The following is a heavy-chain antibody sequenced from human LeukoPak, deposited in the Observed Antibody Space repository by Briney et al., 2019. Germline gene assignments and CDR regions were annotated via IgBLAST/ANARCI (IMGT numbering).Heavy chain of an antibody. CDR2: IYHSGST. CDR1: GYSISSGYY. V-gene: IGHV4-38-2*02. D-gene: IGHD2-15*01. J-gene: IGHJ4*02. Sequence: SETLSLTCTVSGYSISSGYYWGWIRQPPGKGLEWIGSIYHSGSTYYNPSLKSRVTISVDTSKNQFSLKLSSVTAADTAVYYCARGVGLIPYFDYWGQGTLVTVSS. CDR3: ARGVGLIPYFDY.